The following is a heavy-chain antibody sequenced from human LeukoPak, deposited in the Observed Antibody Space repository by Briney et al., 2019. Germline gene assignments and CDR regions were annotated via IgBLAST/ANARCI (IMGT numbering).Heavy chain of an antibody. CDR1: GFTFSSYA. Sequence: GSLRLSCSASGFTFSSYAMHWVRQAPGKGLEYVSAISSNGGSTYYADSVKGRFTISRDNSKNTLYLQMSSLRAEDTAVYYCVKGSLWFGELSDAFDIWGQGTMVTVSS. D-gene: IGHD3-10*01. J-gene: IGHJ3*02. CDR2: ISSNGGST. V-gene: IGHV3-64D*06. CDR3: VKGSLWFGELSDAFDI.